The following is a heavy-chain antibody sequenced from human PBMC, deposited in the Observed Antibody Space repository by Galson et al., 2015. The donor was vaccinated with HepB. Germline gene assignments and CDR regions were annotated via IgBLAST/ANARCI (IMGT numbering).Heavy chain of an antibody. CDR1: GFTFSDAW. Sequence: SLRLSCAASGFTFSDAWMSWVRQAPGKGLEWIGFIKVKVDGGTTDYAAPVKGRFTISRDDSKNTLYLQMDSLKTEDTAVYYCTTDLGSGWYARWGQGILVTVSS. V-gene: IGHV3-15*01. CDR3: TTDLGSGWYAR. J-gene: IGHJ4*02. D-gene: IGHD6-19*01. CDR2: IKVKVDGGTT.